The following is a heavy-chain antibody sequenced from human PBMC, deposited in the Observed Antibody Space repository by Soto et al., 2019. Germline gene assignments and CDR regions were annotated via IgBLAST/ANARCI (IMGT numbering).Heavy chain of an antibody. V-gene: IGHV3-23*01. Sequence: GGSLRLSCAASGFTLSSYVMSWVRQAPGKGLEWVSAISGSGGNTYYADSVKGRFTISRDNSKNTLFLQMNSLRAEDTALYFCAKEMGDYYDSSGSWFDPWGQGTLVTVSS. J-gene: IGHJ5*02. CDR1: GFTLSSYV. CDR2: ISGSGGNT. D-gene: IGHD3-22*01. CDR3: AKEMGDYYDSSGSWFDP.